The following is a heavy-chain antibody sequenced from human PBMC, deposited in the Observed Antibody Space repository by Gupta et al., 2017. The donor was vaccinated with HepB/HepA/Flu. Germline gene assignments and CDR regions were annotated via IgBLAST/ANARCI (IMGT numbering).Heavy chain of an antibody. CDR1: GFTFSTYA. V-gene: IGHV3-23*01. D-gene: IGHD2/OR15-2a*01. Sequence: EVPLLESGGSVVQPGESLRLSCAASGFTFSTYAMNWVRQAQGKGLEGVSRRRGSGADYADSVKGRFTISRDNSKNTLYLQMNSLRAQDTAGDFGAKEIGLPDYCDYWGRGTRGIVAA. J-gene: IGHJ4*02. CDR2: RRGSGA. CDR3: AKEIGLPDYCDY.